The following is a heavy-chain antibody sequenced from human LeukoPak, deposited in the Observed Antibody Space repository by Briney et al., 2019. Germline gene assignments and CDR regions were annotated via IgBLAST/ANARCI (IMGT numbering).Heavy chain of an antibody. Sequence: PAESLSLSCAAYGCPFSAYAMSWVRQAPGKGLEWIAPIGCSGDTNYNPSLKSRFAISGDKSKNRFSLQLSNLSAADTAVYYCASGPAFGSYWALHYWGQGTLVTAPS. CDR3: ASGPAFGSYWALHY. CDR1: GCPFSAYA. V-gene: IGHV4-59*10. CDR2: IGCSGDTN. D-gene: IGHD1-26*01. J-gene: IGHJ4*02.